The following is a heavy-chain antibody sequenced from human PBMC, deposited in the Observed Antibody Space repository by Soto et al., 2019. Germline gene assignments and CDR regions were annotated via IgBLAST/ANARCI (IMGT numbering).Heavy chain of an antibody. CDR2: MSGSGDST. V-gene: IGHV3-23*01. D-gene: IGHD6-19*01. CDR3: ARRSSGWFFDY. Sequence: EVQLLESGGGLVQPGGSLRLSCAASGFTFSSYAMSWVRQAPGKGLEWVSVMSGSGDSTYYADSVKGRFTISRDNSKSTLYLQMNSLRAEDTGVYYCARRSSGWFFDYWGQGNLVTVSS. J-gene: IGHJ4*02. CDR1: GFTFSSYA.